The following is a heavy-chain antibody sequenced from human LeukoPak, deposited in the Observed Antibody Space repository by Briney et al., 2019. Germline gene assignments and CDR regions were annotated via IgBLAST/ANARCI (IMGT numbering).Heavy chain of an antibody. J-gene: IGHJ4*02. Sequence: ASVKVSCKASGGTFSSYAISWVRQAPGQGLEWMGGIIPIFGTANYAQKFQGRVTITADESTSTAYMELSSPRSEDTAVYYCASTYYYDSSGYYKPYYFDYWGQGTLVTVSS. V-gene: IGHV1-69*01. CDR3: ASTYYYDSSGYYKPYYFDY. CDR1: GGTFSSYA. D-gene: IGHD3-22*01. CDR2: IIPIFGTA.